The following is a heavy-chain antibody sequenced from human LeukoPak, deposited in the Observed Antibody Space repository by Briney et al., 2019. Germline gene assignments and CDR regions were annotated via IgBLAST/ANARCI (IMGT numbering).Heavy chain of an antibody. J-gene: IGHJ3*02. CDR2: ISGGGTTI. V-gene: IGHV3-48*03. D-gene: IGHD1-26*01. CDR3: AREGWGLSVADAFDI. Sequence: GGSLILSCAASGFTFSSYEMNWVRQAPGKGLEWVSYISGGGTTIYLADSVKGRFTISRDNAKNSLYLQMNSLRAEGTAVYYCAREGWGLSVADAFDIWGQGTMVTVSS. CDR1: GFTFSSYE.